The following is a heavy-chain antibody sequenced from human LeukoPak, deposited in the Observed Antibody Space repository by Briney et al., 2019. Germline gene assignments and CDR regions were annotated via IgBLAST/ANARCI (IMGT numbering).Heavy chain of an antibody. D-gene: IGHD4-17*01. J-gene: IGHJ4*02. CDR3: AKDNSGDYTFFDY. CDR1: GFTFSSYS. CDR2: ISSSSSYI. V-gene: IGHV3-21*04. Sequence: GGSLRLSCAASGFTFSSYSMNWVRQAPGKGLEWVSSISSSSSYIYYADSVKGRFTISRDNAKNSLYLQMNSLRAEDMALYYCAKDNSGDYTFFDYWGQGTLVTVSS.